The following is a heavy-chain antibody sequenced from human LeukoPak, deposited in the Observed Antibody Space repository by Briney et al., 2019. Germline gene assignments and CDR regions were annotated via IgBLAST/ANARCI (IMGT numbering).Heavy chain of an antibody. J-gene: IGHJ4*02. V-gene: IGHV3-23*01. Sequence: GGSLRLACAASGFTVSGFAMSWVRAAPGRGVGCVSAFSSSGTDTYYAATVNGRFTISRDNSRNTLSLQMNSLRAEDTALYYCAKNGYCSDTSCPIDYWGQGTLVTVSS. D-gene: IGHD2-2*01. CDR3: AKNGYCSDTSCPIDY. CDR2: FSSSGTDT. CDR1: GFTVSGFA.